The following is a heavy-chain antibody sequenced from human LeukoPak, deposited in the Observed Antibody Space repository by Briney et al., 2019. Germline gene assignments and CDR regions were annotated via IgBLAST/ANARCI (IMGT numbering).Heavy chain of an antibody. J-gene: IGHJ3*01. CDR1: GASINTYY. CDR3: ARVGGPVPAALEDAFDL. V-gene: IGHV4-4*07. D-gene: IGHD6-6*01. Sequence: PSETLSLTCNVSGASINTYYWSWIRQSAGGGLEFIGRVYTSGSPDYNPSLKSRVAMSADTSKNRFSLKLRSVTAADTALYFCARVGGPVPAALEDAFDLWGQG. CDR2: VYTSGSP.